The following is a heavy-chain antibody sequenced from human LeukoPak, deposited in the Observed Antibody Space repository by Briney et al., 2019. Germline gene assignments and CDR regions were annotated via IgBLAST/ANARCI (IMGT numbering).Heavy chain of an antibody. CDR3: ARLAQGSGTYGFDY. CDR1: GGSISTNNYY. D-gene: IGHD3-10*01. Sequence: SETLSLTCTVSGGSISTNNYYWGWVRQPPGKGLEWIATIYYSGSSYYNPSLKSRVTISVDTSKNQFTLKLSSVTAADTAVYYCARLAQGSGTYGFDYWGQGTLVTVSS. CDR2: IYYSGSS. V-gene: IGHV4-39*01. J-gene: IGHJ4*02.